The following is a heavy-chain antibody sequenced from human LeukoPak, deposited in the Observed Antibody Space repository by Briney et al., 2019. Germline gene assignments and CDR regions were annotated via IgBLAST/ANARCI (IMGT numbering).Heavy chain of an antibody. CDR3: ARDNRPRGYFDY. CDR1: GFTFSSYA. V-gene: IGHV3-30-3*01. Sequence: GGSLRLSCAASGFTFSSYAMHWVRQAPGKGLEWVAVISYDGSNKYYADSVKGRFTISRDNSKNTLYLQMNSLRAEDTAVYYCARDNRPRGYFDYWGQGTLVTVSS. J-gene: IGHJ4*02. D-gene: IGHD3-10*01. CDR2: ISYDGSNK.